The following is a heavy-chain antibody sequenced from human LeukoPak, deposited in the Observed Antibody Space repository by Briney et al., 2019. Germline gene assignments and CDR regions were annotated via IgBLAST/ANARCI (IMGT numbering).Heavy chain of an antibody. V-gene: IGHV3-23*01. D-gene: IGHD3-3*01. CDR1: GFTFSSYA. CDR2: ISGSGGST. CDR3: AKLPYYDFWSGPYYFDY. J-gene: IGHJ4*02. Sequence: GGSLRLSCAASGFTFSSYAMSWVRQAPGKGLEWVSAISGSGGSTYYADSVTGRFTISRDNSKNTLYLQMNSLRAEDTAVYYCAKLPYYDFWSGPYYFDYWGQGTLVTVSS.